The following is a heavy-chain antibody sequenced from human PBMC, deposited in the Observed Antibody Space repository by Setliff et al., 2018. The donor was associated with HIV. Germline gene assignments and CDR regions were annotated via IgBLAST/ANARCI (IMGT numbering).Heavy chain of an antibody. Sequence: SETLSLTCAVSGGSISSHYWSWIRQPPGKGLEWIGSIYYSGSTNYNPSLKSRVTISVDTSKNQFSLKLSSVTAADTAVYYCARMETYYYDSSGYYYSWYFDYWGQGTLVTVSS. J-gene: IGHJ4*02. D-gene: IGHD3-22*01. V-gene: IGHV4-59*08. CDR3: ARMETYYYDSSGYYYSWYFDY. CDR2: IYYSGST. CDR1: GGSISSHY.